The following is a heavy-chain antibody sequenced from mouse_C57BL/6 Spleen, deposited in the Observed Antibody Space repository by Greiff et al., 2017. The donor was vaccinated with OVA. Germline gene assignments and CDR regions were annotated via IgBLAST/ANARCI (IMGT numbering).Heavy chain of an antibody. D-gene: IGHD1-1*01. CDR1: GYTFTSYW. CDR3: ASGGGSSYENYFDY. Sequence: VQLQQPGAELVRPGSSVKLSCKASGYTFTSYWMDWVKQRPGQGLEWIGNIYPSDSETHYNQKFKDKATLTVDKSSSTAYMQLSSLTSEDSAVYYCASGGGSSYENYFDYWGQGTTLTVSS. CDR2: IYPSDSET. V-gene: IGHV1-61*01. J-gene: IGHJ2*01.